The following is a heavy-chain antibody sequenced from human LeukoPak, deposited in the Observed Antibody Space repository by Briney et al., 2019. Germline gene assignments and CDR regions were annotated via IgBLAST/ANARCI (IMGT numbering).Heavy chain of an antibody. CDR1: GDCVSSNSVA. CDR2: TYYRSKWSN. J-gene: IGHJ4*02. Sequence: PSQTLSLTCAISGDCVSSNSVAWNWIRQSPSRGLEWLGRTYYRSKWSNDYAVSVRSRITINPDTSKNQFSLQLNSVTPADAAVYYCVRSRGGDFDHWGQGTLVTVSS. V-gene: IGHV6-1*01. D-gene: IGHD3-16*01. CDR3: VRSRGGDFDH.